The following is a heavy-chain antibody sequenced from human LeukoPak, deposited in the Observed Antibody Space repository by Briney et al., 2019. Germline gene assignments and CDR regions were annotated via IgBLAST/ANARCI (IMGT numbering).Heavy chain of an antibody. CDR2: ISGNAVAT. V-gene: IGHV3-23*01. CDR3: AKRGSGTLLPTYYYYMDV. D-gene: IGHD2-15*01. Sequence: PGGSLRLSCAASGFTFSNFGMSWVRQAPGKGLEWVSTISGNAVATYYADSVKGRFTISRDNSKNTLYLRINSLEAEDTAIYYCAKRGSGTLLPTYYYYMDVWGKGTTVTVSS. J-gene: IGHJ6*03. CDR1: GFTFSNFG.